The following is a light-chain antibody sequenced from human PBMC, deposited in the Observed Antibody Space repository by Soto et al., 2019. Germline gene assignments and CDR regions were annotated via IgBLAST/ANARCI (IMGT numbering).Light chain of an antibody. CDR2: GAS. V-gene: IGKV3-11*01. Sequence: VMTQSPATLSLSPGDSATLSCRASQSVISNLAWYQQKPGQAPRLLIYGASTRATGIQARFSGRGSGAEFTLTIRSLEPEDFAVYYCKQRSDSITCGQGTRLEIK. J-gene: IGKJ5*01. CDR1: QSVISN. CDR3: KQRSDSIT.